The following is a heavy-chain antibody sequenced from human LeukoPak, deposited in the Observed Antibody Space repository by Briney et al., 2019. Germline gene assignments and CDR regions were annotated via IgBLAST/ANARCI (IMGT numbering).Heavy chain of an antibody. CDR1: GGSFSTYY. V-gene: IGHV4-34*01. Sequence: SETLSLTCAVYGGSFSTYYWTWIRQNPGKGLEWIGEINHSGSTNYNPSLKSRVTISVDTSKNQFSLKLSSVTAADTAVYYCARRRGVVVTAIHYYFDYWGQGTLVTVSS. J-gene: IGHJ4*02. CDR3: ARRRGVVVTAIHYYFDY. D-gene: IGHD2-21*02. CDR2: INHSGST.